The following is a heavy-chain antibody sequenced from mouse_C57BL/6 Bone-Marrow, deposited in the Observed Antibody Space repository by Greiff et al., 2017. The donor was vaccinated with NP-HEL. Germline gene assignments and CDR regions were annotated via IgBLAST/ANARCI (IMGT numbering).Heavy chain of an antibody. J-gene: IGHJ1*03. D-gene: IGHD1-1*01. Sequence: VQLVESGAELARPGASVKLSCKASGYTFTSYGISWVKQRTGQGLEWIGEIYPRSGNTYYNEKFKGKATLTADKSSSTAYMELRSLTSEDSAVYFCARPPFTTVVAFHWYFDVWGTGTTVTVSS. CDR2: IYPRSGNT. CDR1: GYTFTSYG. V-gene: IGHV1-81*01. CDR3: ARPPFTTVVAFHWYFDV.